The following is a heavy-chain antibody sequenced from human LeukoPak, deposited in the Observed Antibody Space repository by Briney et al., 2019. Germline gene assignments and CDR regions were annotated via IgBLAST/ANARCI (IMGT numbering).Heavy chain of an antibody. J-gene: IGHJ4*02. V-gene: IGHV1-2*02. CDR3: ARVTRAYCSSTSCYENFDY. Sequence: EASVKVSCKASGYTFTGYYMHWVRQAPGQGLEWMGWINPNSGGTNYAQKFQGRVTMTRGTSISTAYMELSRLRSDDTAVYYCARVTRAYCSSTSCYENFDYWGQGTLVTVSS. CDR1: GYTFTGYY. D-gene: IGHD2-2*01. CDR2: INPNSGGT.